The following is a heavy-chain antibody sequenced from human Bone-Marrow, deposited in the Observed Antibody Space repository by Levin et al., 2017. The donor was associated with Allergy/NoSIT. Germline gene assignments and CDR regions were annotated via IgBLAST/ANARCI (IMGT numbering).Heavy chain of an antibody. Sequence: RAGGSLRLSCAGAGFTFYSYPMSWVRQAPGKGLEWVSTISETATSTYYADSVKGRFTISRNNYEKTLYLQMNSLTAEDTAVYHCARAPFGGFDYWGQGTLVTVSS. CDR3: ARAPFGGFDY. D-gene: IGHD4-23*01. J-gene: IGHJ4*02. CDR2: ISETATST. V-gene: IGHV3-23*01. CDR1: GFTFYSYP.